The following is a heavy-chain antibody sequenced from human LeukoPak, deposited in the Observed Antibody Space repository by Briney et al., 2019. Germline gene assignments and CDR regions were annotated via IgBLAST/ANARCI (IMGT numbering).Heavy chain of an antibody. CDR1: GGSISSGGSY. J-gene: IGHJ4*02. V-gene: IGHV4-31*03. D-gene: IGHD5/OR15-5a*01. CDR2: IYYSGST. Sequence: SETLSLTCTVSGGSISSGGSYWSWIRQHPGKGLEWIGYIYYSGSTYYNPSLKSRVTISVDTSKNQFSLKLSSVTAADTAVHYCAREVGLRIDYWGQGTLVTVSS. CDR3: AREVGLRIDY.